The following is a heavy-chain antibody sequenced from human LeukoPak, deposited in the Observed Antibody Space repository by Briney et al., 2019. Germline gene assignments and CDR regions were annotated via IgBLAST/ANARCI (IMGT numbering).Heavy chain of an antibody. CDR2: IWYGGSNK. V-gene: IGHV3-33*06. D-gene: IGHD2-2*03. Sequence: QPGGSLRLSCAASGFTFSSYGMHWVRQAPGKGLEWVAVIWYGGSNKYYADSVKGRFTISRDNSKNTLYLQMNSLRAEETAVYYCAKDDLDIVVVPAALPNYWGQGTLVTVSS. J-gene: IGHJ4*02. CDR1: GFTFSSYG. CDR3: AKDDLDIVVVPAALPNY.